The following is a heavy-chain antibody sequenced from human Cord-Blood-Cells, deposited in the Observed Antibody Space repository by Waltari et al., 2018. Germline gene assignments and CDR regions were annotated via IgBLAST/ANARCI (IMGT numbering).Heavy chain of an antibody. CDR2: IYTSGST. Sequence: QVQLQESGPGLVKPSETLSLTCTVSGGSISSYYWSWIRQPAGKGLEWIGRIYTSGSTNHNPSLESRVTMSVYTSKNHFSLKLSSVTAADTAVYYCARDSVVATRRRYYYYYGMDVWGQGTTVTVSS. V-gene: IGHV4-4*07. J-gene: IGHJ6*02. D-gene: IGHD5-12*01. CDR3: ARDSVVATRRRYYYYYGMDV. CDR1: GGSISSYY.